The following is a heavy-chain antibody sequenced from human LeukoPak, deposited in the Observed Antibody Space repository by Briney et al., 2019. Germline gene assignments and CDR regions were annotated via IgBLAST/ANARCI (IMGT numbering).Heavy chain of an antibody. Sequence: GRSLRLSCAASGFTFSSYAMHWVRQAPGKGLEWVAVISYDGSNKYYADSVKGRFTISRGNSKNTLYLQMNSLRAEDTAVYYCARDRGQLDNYYYYGMDVWGQGTTVTVSS. CDR1: GFTFSSYA. J-gene: IGHJ6*02. V-gene: IGHV3-30-3*01. CDR2: ISYDGSNK. CDR3: ARDRGQLDNYYYYGMDV. D-gene: IGHD6-13*01.